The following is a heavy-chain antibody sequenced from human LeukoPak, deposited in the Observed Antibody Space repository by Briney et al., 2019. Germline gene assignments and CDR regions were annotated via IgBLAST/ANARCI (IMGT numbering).Heavy chain of an antibody. Sequence: PGGTLRLSCAASGFTLSSYGMSWVRQAPGKGLEWVSVISGSGASTYYADSVKGRFTISRDNSKNTLYLQMNSLRAEDTAVYYCAKPLRVTMIVDDAFDLWGQGTMVTVSS. V-gene: IGHV3-23*01. CDR1: GFTLSSYG. CDR3: AKPLRVTMIVDDAFDL. CDR2: ISGSGAST. D-gene: IGHD3-22*01. J-gene: IGHJ3*01.